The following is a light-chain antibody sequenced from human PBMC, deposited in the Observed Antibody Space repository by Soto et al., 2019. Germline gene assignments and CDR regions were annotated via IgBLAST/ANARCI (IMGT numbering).Light chain of an antibody. Sequence: KVTISCSGSSSNIGNNYVPWYQQLPGTAPKLLIYDNNKRPSGIPDRFSGSKSGTSATLGITGLQTGDEADYYCGTWDSSLSAYVFGTGTKVTVL. J-gene: IGLJ1*01. V-gene: IGLV1-51*01. CDR3: GTWDSSLSAYV. CDR1: SSNIGNNY. CDR2: DNN.